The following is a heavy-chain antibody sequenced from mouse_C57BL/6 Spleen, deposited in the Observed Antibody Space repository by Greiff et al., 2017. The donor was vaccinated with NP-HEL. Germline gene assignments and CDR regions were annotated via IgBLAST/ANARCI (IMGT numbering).Heavy chain of an antibody. V-gene: IGHV1-59*01. Sequence: VQLQQPGAELVRPGTSVKLSCKASGYTFTSYWMHWVKQRPGQGLEWIGVIDPSDSYTNYNQKFKGKATLTVDTSSSTAYMQLSSLTSEDSAVYYCARGGSSGYEYYAMDYWGQGTSVTVSS. CDR3: ARGGSSGYEYYAMDY. D-gene: IGHD3-2*02. CDR2: IDPSDSYT. J-gene: IGHJ4*01. CDR1: GYTFTSYW.